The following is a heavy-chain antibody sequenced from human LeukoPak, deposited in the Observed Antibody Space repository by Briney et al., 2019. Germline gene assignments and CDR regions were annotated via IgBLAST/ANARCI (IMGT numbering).Heavy chain of an antibody. V-gene: IGHV3-21*01. CDR1: GFTFSSYW. Sequence: GGSLRLSCAASGFTFSSYWMHWVRQAPGKGLEWVSSISSSSSYIYYADSVKGRFTISRDNAKNSLYLQMNSLRAEDTAVYYCARDFSLTDYWGQGTLVTVSS. D-gene: IGHD3-3*01. J-gene: IGHJ4*02. CDR2: ISSSSSYI. CDR3: ARDFSLTDY.